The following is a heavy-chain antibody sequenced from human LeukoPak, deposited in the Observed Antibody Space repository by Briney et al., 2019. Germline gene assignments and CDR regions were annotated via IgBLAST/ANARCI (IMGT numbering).Heavy chain of an antibody. J-gene: IGHJ4*02. CDR3: ASSSASPVVPRDY. V-gene: IGHV3-21*01. D-gene: IGHD2-2*01. Sequence: GGSLRLSCAASGFTFSSYSMNWVRQAPGKGLEWVSSISSSSYIYYADSVKGRFTISRDNAKNSLYLQMNSLRAEDTAVYYCASSSASPVVPRDYWGQGTLVTVSS. CDR1: GFTFSSYS. CDR2: ISSSSYI.